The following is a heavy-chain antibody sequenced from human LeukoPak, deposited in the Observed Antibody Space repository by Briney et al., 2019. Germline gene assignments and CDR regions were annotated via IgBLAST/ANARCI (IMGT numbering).Heavy chain of an antibody. V-gene: IGHV1-18*01. CDR3: ARDAYCSSTSCPESDY. Sequence: ASVKVSCKASGYTFTGYGISWVRQAPGQGLEWMGWISAYNGNTNYAQKLQGRVTMTTDTSTSTAYMELRSLRSDDTAVYYCARDAYCSSTSCPESDYWGQGTLVTVSS. CDR1: GYTFTGYG. CDR2: ISAYNGNT. D-gene: IGHD2-2*01. J-gene: IGHJ4*02.